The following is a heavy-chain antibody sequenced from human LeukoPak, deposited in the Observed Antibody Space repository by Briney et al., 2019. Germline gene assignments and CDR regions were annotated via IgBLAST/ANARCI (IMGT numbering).Heavy chain of an antibody. CDR1: GGSISGFY. J-gene: IGHJ3*02. V-gene: IGHV4-59*01. CDR3: ARDTRDAFDI. CDR2: VYYSGNT. Sequence: SETLSLTCTVSGGSISGFYWNWIRQPPGKGLEWIGYVYYSGNTNYNPSLRSRVTISLDTSKNQFSLRLRSVTAADTAVYYCARDTRDAFDIWGQGTMVTVSS.